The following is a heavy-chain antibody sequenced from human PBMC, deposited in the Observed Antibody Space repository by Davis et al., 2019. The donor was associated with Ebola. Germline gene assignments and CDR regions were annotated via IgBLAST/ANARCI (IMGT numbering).Heavy chain of an antibody. CDR2: INHSGST. CDR1: GGSFSDYY. D-gene: IGHD6-19*01. CDR3: ARGRSSGTNYYYYYGMDV. J-gene: IGHJ6*02. V-gene: IGHV4-34*01. Sequence: SETLSLTCAVYGGSFSDYYWTWIRQPPGKGLEWIGEINHSGSTNYNPSLKSRVTISVDTSKNQFSLKLSSVTAADTAVYYCARGRSSGTNYYYYYGMDVWGQGTTVTVSS.